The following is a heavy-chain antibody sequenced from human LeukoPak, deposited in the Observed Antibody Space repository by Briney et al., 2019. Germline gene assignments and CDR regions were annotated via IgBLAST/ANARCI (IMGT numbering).Heavy chain of an antibody. CDR1: GFTFSSYA. D-gene: IGHD3-16*01. CDR3: ARGGGLDV. V-gene: IGHV3-7*03. Sequence: GGSLRLSCAASGFTFSSYAMNWVRQAPGKGLEWVASINHNGNVNYYVDSVKGRFTISRDNAKNSLYLQMSNLRAEDTAVYFCARGGGLDVWGQGATVTVSS. CDR2: INHNGNVN. J-gene: IGHJ6*02.